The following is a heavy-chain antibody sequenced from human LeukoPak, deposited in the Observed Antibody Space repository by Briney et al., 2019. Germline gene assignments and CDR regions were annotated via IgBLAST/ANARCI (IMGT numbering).Heavy chain of an antibody. V-gene: IGHV4-39*07. D-gene: IGHD3-10*01. CDR2: IYYSGST. J-gene: IGHJ5*02. CDR3: AREIITYYYGSGSEGWFDP. Sequence: SETLSFTCTVSGGSISSSSYYWGWIRQPPGKGLEWIGSIYYSGSTYYNPSLKSRVTISVDTSKNQFSLKLSSVTAADTAVYYCAREIITYYYGSGSEGWFDPWGQGTLVTVSS. CDR1: GGSISSSSYY.